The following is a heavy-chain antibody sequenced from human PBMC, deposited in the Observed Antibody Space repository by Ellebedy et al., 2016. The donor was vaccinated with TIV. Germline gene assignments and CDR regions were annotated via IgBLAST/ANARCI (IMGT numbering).Heavy chain of an antibody. CDR1: GFTFSSYG. V-gene: IGHV3-30*02. J-gene: IGHJ6*02. CDR2: IRYDGSNK. Sequence: GESLKISCAAPGFTFSSYGMHWVRQAPGKGLEWVAFIRYDGSNKYYADSVKGRFTISRDNSKNTLYLQMNSLRAEDTAVYYCARAYYSGMDVWGQGTTVTVSS. CDR3: ARAYYSGMDV.